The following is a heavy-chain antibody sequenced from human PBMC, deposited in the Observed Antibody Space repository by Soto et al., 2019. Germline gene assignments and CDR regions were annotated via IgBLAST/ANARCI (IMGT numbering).Heavy chain of an antibody. J-gene: IGHJ4*02. CDR3: ASHMVRGVPFGY. CDR2: IYFRGST. D-gene: IGHD3-10*01. CDR1: GGSISSYY. V-gene: IGHV4-59*08. Sequence: SETLSLTSTVSGGSISSYYWRWIRQPPGKGLEWIGYIYFRGSTNYNPSLKSRVTISVDTSKNQFSLKLSSVTAADTAVYYCASHMVRGVPFGYWGQGTLVTVSS.